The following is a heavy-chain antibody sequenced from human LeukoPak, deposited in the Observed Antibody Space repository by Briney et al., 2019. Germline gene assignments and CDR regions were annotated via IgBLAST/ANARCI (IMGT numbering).Heavy chain of an antibody. D-gene: IGHD3-3*01. Sequence: ASVKVSCKASGYTFSKYDINWVRQAAGQGLEWMGWMSPNNGNTGYAQKFQGRVTTTSDTSMSTAYMELSSLRSDDTAVYYCMRGAGVGSITFDLWGQGTLVTVSS. CDR3: MRGAGVGSITFDL. V-gene: IGHV1-8*01. CDR2: MSPNNGNT. J-gene: IGHJ4*02. CDR1: GYTFSKYD.